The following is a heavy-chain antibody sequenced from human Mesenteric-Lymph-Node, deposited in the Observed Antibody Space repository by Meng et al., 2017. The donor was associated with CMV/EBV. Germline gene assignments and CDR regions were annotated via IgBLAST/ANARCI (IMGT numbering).Heavy chain of an antibody. J-gene: IGHJ4*02. CDR1: GFTFSNAW. V-gene: IGHV3-15*01. CDR3: TTADSGSSTHY. D-gene: IGHD1-26*01. CDR2: IKSKTDGGTT. Sequence: CAGSGFTFSNAWMSWVRQAPGKGLEWVGRIKSKTDGGTTDYAAPVKGRFTISRDDSKNTLYLQMNSLKTEDTAVYYCTTADSGSSTHYWGQGTLVTVSS.